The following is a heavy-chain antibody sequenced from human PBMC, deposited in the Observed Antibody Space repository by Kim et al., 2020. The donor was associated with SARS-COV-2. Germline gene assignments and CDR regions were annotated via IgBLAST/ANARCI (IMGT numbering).Heavy chain of an antibody. Sequence: VKGRFTISRDDSKTQLYLQMNSLKTEETAVYYCTKDLKYYYDSSAFYYIYWGHGTLVTVSS. CDR3: TKDLKYYYDSSAFYYIY. D-gene: IGHD3-22*01. V-gene: IGHV3-15*01. J-gene: IGHJ4*01.